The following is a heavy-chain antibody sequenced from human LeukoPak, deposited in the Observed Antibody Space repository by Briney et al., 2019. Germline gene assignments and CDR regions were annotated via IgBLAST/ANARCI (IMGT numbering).Heavy chain of an antibody. Sequence: PSETLSLTCAVYGGSFSGYYWNWIRQPPGKGLEWIGEINHSGNTNYNPSLKSRVTISVDTSKNQFSLKLSSVTAADTAVYYCARTGSGWYKYFDYWGQGTLVTVSS. D-gene: IGHD6-19*01. CDR2: INHSGNT. V-gene: IGHV4-34*01. J-gene: IGHJ4*02. CDR1: GGSFSGYY. CDR3: ARTGSGWYKYFDY.